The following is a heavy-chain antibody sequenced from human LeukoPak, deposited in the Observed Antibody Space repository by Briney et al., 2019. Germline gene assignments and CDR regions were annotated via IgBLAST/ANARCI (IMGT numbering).Heavy chain of an antibody. Sequence: AASVKVSCKASGYTFTSYAMNWVRQAPGQGLEWMGWINTNTGNPTYAQGFTGRFVFSLDTSVSTAYLQISSLKAEDTAVYYCARDGESVVVPAAMPLDYWGQGTLVTVSS. D-gene: IGHD2-2*01. J-gene: IGHJ4*02. CDR1: GYTFTSYA. CDR3: ARDGESVVVPAAMPLDY. CDR2: INTNTGNP. V-gene: IGHV7-4-1*02.